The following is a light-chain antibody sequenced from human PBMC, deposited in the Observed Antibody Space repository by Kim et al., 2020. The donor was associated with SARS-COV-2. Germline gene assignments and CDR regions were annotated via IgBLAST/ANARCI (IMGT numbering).Light chain of an antibody. CDR1: NIGTKN. CDR2: RDN. J-gene: IGLJ1*01. V-gene: IGLV3-9*01. CDR3: QVWDSNTYV. Sequence: SYELTQPPSVSVALGQTATITCGGNNIGTKNVHWYQQKPGQAPVVVIYRDNDRPSEIPERFSGSNSGSTATLTISRAQAGDEADYYCQVWDSNTYVFGTGTKVTVL.